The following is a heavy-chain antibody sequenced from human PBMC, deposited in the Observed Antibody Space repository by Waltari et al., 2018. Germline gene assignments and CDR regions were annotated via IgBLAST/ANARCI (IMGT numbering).Heavy chain of an antibody. J-gene: IGHJ4*02. D-gene: IGHD6-13*01. CDR3: TRGGLDSSWYWRD. CDR2: IKEDGSEK. Sequence: EVQLVESGGGLAQPGGSLRLSGAASCRRFSNYWMTWVRQASGKGPEWVANIKEDGSEKYYMDSVKGRFTISRDNAKNSLYLQMNNLRVEDTAVYYCTRGGLDSSWYWRDWGQGTLVTVSS. V-gene: IGHV3-7*01. CDR1: CRRFSNYW.